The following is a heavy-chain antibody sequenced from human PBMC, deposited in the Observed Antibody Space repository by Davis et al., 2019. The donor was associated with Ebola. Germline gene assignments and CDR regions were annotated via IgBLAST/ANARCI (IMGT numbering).Heavy chain of an antibody. Sequence: PGGSLRLSCAASGFTFEDYVMHWVRQAPEKGLEWVSGISWNSANIAYADSVKGRFTISRDNAKSSLYLQMNSLRPEDTALYYCATWDTTMVTNYWGQGTLVTVSS. D-gene: IGHD5-18*01. CDR1: GFTFEDYV. V-gene: IGHV3-9*01. J-gene: IGHJ4*02. CDR3: ATWDTTMVTNY. CDR2: ISWNSANI.